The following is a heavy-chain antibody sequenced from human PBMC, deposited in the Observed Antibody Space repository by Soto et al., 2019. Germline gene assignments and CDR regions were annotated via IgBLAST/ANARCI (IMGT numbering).Heavy chain of an antibody. Sequence: ASVKISCKASGYTFTGYYMHWVRQAPGQGLEWMGWINPNSGGTNYAQKFQGRVTMTRDTSISTAYMELSRLRSDDTAVYYCPSVTYYYFFGMDVCGRGTTDTVAS. D-gene: IGHD2-21*02. V-gene: IGHV1-2*02. CDR2: INPNSGGT. CDR1: GYTFTGYY. CDR3: PSVTYYYFFGMDV. J-gene: IGHJ6*01.